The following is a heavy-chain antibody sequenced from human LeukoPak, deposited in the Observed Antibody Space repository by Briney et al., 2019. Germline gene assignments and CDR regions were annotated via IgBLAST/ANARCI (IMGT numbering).Heavy chain of an antibody. Sequence: PGGSLRLSCATSGFTFSSNWMSWVRHAPGRGLDWVANIKPDGSAEYYAASVKGRFTVSRDNAKNSLYLQMNSLRAEDTAEYYCARTTTFMWFDPWGQGTLVTVSS. CDR3: ARTTTFMWFDP. CDR2: IKPDGSAE. V-gene: IGHV3-7*01. D-gene: IGHD3-16*01. CDR1: GFTFSSNW. J-gene: IGHJ5*02.